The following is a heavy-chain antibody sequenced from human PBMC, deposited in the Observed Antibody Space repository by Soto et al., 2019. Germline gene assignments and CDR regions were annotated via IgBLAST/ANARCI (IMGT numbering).Heavy chain of an antibody. CDR1: GGSISSSNW. Sequence: SETLSLTCAVSGGSISSSNWWSWVRQPPGKGLEWIGEIYHSGSTNYNPSLKSRVTISVDKSKNQFSLKLSSVTAADTAVYYCARKGRICSSTSCYGRGMDYWGQGTLVTVSS. D-gene: IGHD2-2*01. CDR3: ARKGRICSSTSCYGRGMDY. V-gene: IGHV4-4*02. J-gene: IGHJ4*02. CDR2: IYHSGST.